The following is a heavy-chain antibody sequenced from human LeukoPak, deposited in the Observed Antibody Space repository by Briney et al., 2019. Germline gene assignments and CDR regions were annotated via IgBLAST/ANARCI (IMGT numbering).Heavy chain of an antibody. CDR1: GGSISSYY. CDR2: IYYSGST. Sequence: SETLSLTCTVSGGSISSYYWSWIRQPPGKGLEWIGYIYYSGSTNYNPSLKSRVTISVDTSKNQFSLKLSSVTAADTAVYYCARTSSPVGYWGQGTLVTVSS. D-gene: IGHD2-2*01. CDR3: ARTSSPVGY. V-gene: IGHV4-59*01. J-gene: IGHJ4*02.